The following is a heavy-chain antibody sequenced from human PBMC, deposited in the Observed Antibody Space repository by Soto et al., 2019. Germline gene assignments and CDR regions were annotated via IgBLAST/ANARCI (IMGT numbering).Heavy chain of an antibody. CDR2: INPSGGST. CDR1: GYTFTSYY. Sequence: ASVKVSCKASGYTFTSYYMHWVRQAPGQGLEWMGIINPSGGSTSYAQKFQGRVTMTRDTSTSTVYMELSSLRSEDTAVYYCARDGITMVRGVPPITWFDPWGQGTQVTVSS. CDR3: ARDGITMVRGVPPITWFDP. J-gene: IGHJ5*02. D-gene: IGHD3-10*01. V-gene: IGHV1-46*01.